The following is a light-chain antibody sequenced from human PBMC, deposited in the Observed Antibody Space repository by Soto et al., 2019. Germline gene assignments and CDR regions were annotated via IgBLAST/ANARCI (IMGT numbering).Light chain of an antibody. Sequence: DIQMTQSPSTLSASVGDRVTITCRASQSISSWLAWYQQKPGKAPKLLIYDASSLESGVPSRFSGSGSGTEVTLTIISLQPDDFATYYCQQYNSYSRTFGQGTKVDIK. CDR2: DAS. J-gene: IGKJ1*01. CDR3: QQYNSYSRT. V-gene: IGKV1-5*01. CDR1: QSISSW.